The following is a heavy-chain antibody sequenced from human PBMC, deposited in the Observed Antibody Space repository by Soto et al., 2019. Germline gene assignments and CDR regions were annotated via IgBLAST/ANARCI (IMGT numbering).Heavy chain of an antibody. CDR3: ARVSGSYCYGMDV. Sequence: QAQLQESGPGLVKPSGTLSLTCAVSGGSISSSNWWSWVRQPPGKGLEWIGQIYHSGSTNYNPSRKSRGLIPSDKAQNQFSLRLSSVIAAYPAVYSCARVSGSYCYGMDVWGQGTTVTVSS. D-gene: IGHD2-15*01. J-gene: IGHJ6*02. CDR2: IYHSGST. CDR1: GGSISSSNW. V-gene: IGHV4-4*02.